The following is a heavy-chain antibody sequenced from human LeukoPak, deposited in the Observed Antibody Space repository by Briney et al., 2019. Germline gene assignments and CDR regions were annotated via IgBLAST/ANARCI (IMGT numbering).Heavy chain of an antibody. CDR2: LYYGGST. D-gene: IGHD6-19*01. Sequence: SETLSLTCGASGGSLTSYYLGWIRQPPGKGLEWIGSLYYGGSTYYNPSLNSRVTISVDTSKNKFSLKLASVAAADTAVLYCARHAGGWTWGQGTLVAVSS. CDR1: GGSLTSYY. V-gene: IGHV4-39*01. J-gene: IGHJ4*02. CDR3: ARHAGGWT.